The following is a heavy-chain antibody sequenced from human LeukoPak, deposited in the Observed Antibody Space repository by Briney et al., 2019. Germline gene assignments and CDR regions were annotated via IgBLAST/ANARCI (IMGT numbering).Heavy chain of an antibody. CDR2: ISSSSNYI. J-gene: IGHJ5*02. CDR1: GFTFSSYG. Sequence: GGSLRLSCAASGFTFSSYGMHWVRQAPGKGLEWVSSISSSSNYIYYADSVKGRFTISRDNAKNSLYLQMNSLRAEDTAVYYCARDPSSGWYLKGWFDPWGQGTLVTVSS. D-gene: IGHD6-19*01. V-gene: IGHV3-21*01. CDR3: ARDPSSGWYLKGWFDP.